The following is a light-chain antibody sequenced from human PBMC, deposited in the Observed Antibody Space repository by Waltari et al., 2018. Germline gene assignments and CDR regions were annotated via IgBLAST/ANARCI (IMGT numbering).Light chain of an antibody. CDR1: SSDVGGCDF. CDR2: DVY. V-gene: IGLV2-14*03. J-gene: IGLJ2*01. CDR3: SSYTSISTSVV. Sequence: QSALTQPASVSGSPGQSITISCTGTSSDVGGCDFVSWYQQYPGKAPKLVIYDVYYRPSGVSDRFSASKSGNTASLTISGLQTEDEADYYCSSYTSISTSVVFGGGTKLTVL.